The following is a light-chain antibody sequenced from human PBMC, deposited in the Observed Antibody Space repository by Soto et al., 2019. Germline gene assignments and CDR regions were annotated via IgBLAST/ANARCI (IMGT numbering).Light chain of an antibody. CDR3: SSYTSSSTLV. CDR1: SSDVGGYNY. V-gene: IGLV2-14*01. Sequence: QSVLTQPASVSGSPGRSITISCTGTSSDVGGYNYVSWYQQHPGKAPKLMMYEVSNRPSGVSNRFSGSKSGNTASLTISGLQAEDEADYYCSSYTSSSTLVFGVGTKLTVL. J-gene: IGLJ2*01. CDR2: EVS.